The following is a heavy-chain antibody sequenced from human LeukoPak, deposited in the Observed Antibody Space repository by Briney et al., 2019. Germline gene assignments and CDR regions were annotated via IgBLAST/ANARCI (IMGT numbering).Heavy chain of an antibody. V-gene: IGHV3-7*01. J-gene: IGHJ6*03. CDR1: GFPFSNYW. CDR3: ARAEGDYYYYFYMDV. CDR2: IKQDGGEK. Sequence: GGSLRLSCAASGFPFSNYWMSWVRQAPGKGLEWVANIKQDGGEKYYVDSVKGRFTTPRDNGKNSLYLQMNSLRAEDTAVYYCARAEGDYYYYFYMDVWGKGTTVTVSS.